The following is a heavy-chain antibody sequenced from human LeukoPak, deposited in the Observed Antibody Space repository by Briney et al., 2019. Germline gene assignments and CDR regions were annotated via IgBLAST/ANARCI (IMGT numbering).Heavy chain of an antibody. Sequence: GGSLRLSCASSGFPFNSFWMHCVRQAPGKGLVCVSDMNDYSTTIRYADSVKGRFPITRDNAKSILYLQMNNLRAEDTAMYFCARGGVNPLDHWGQGTLVTVSS. J-gene: IGHJ4*02. CDR3: ARGGVNPLDH. CDR1: GFPFNSFW. V-gene: IGHV3-74*01. CDR2: MNDYSTTI. D-gene: IGHD1-14*01.